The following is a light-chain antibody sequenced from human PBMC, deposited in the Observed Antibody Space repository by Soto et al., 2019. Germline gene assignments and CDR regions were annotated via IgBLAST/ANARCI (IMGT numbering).Light chain of an antibody. CDR2: AAS. CDR1: QSISSW. Sequence: DIQMTQSASTVSASGRDRVTITCRASQSISSWLAWYQQKPGKAPKLLIYAASSLQSGVPSRFSGSGSGTEFTLTISSLQPDDFATYYCQQYNSYSITFGQGTRLEIK. V-gene: IGKV1-5*01. CDR3: QQYNSYSIT. J-gene: IGKJ5*01.